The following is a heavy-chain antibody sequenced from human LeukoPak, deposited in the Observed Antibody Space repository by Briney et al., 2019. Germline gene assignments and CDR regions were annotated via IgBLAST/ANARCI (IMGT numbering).Heavy chain of an antibody. Sequence: SQTLSLTCTVSGGSISSGGYSWSWIRQHPGKGLEWIGYIYYSGSTYYNPSLKSRVTISVDTSKNQFSLKLSSVTAADTAVYYCARDRLLWFGELPLDYYYYGMDVWGQGTTVTVSS. CDR1: GGSISSGGYS. CDR2: IYYSGST. CDR3: ARDRLLWFGELPLDYYYYGMDV. V-gene: IGHV4-31*03. J-gene: IGHJ6*02. D-gene: IGHD3-10*01.